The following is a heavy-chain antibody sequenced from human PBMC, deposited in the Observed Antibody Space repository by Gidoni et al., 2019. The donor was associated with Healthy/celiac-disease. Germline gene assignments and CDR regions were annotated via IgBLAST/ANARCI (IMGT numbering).Heavy chain of an antibody. J-gene: IGHJ6*04. D-gene: IGHD6-13*01. Sequence: EVQLVESGGGLVQPGGSLRLSCSAYGFTFSSYAMHWVRQAPGKGPEYVSAISSNGGSTYYADSGKGRFTISRDNSKNTLYLQMSSLRAEDTAVYYCVKYRGGSSWVGLDVWGKGTTVTVSS. V-gene: IGHV3-64D*06. CDR1: GFTFSSYA. CDR2: ISSNGGST. CDR3: VKYRGGSSWVGLDV.